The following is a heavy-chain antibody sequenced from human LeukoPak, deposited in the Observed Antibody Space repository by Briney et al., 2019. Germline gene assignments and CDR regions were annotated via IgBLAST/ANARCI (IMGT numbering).Heavy chain of an antibody. CDR3: ARHPYSNFVLDY. V-gene: IGHV4-61*01. Sequence: PSETLSLTCTVSGGSVSSGSSYWSWIRQPPGKGLEWIGYMYYSGSTNYNPPLKSRFTISVDTSKNQFSLKLSSVTAADTAVYYCARHPYSNFVLDYWGQGTLVTVSS. D-gene: IGHD4-11*01. J-gene: IGHJ4*02. CDR2: MYYSGST. CDR1: GGSVSSGSSY.